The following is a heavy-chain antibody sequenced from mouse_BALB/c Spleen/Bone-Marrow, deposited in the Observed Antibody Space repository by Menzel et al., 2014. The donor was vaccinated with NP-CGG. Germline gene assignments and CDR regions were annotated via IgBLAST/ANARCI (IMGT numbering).Heavy chain of an antibody. J-gene: IGHJ2*01. CDR3: ARDMGGLLFDS. CDR2: IRNKAYGYTT. CDR1: GFTFTDYY. V-gene: IGHV7-3*02. Sequence: EVKLVESGGGLVQPGGSLRLSCATSGFTFTDYYTNWVRQPPGKALEWLAFIRNKAYGYTTEYSASVKGRFTISRDNSQNILYLQMNTLRAEDSATYYCARDMGGLLFDSWGQGTTLSVSS. D-gene: IGHD1-1*01.